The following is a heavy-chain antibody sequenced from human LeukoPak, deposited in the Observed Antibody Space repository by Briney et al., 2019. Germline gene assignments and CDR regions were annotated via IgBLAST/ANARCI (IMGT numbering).Heavy chain of an antibody. V-gene: IGHV3-21*01. CDR2: ISSSSSYI. Sequence: GGSLRLSCAASGFTFSSSSMNWVRQAPGKGLEWVSSISSSSSYIYYAGSVKGRFTISRDNAKNSLYLQMNSLRAEDTAVYYCAREGSDWNYYYYMDVWGKGTTVTISS. CDR1: GFTFSSSS. CDR3: AREGSDWNYYYYMDV. D-gene: IGHD6-19*01. J-gene: IGHJ6*03.